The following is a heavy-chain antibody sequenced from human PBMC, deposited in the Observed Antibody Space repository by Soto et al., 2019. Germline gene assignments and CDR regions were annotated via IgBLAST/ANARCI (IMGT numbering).Heavy chain of an antibody. CDR2: IYHSGST. D-gene: IGHD1-26*01. Sequence: QVQLQESGPGLVKPSETLSLTCIVSGGSVSNDAYYWSWIRQPPGNGLEWIGYIYHSGSTYYNPSLKSRVTISADTSANQFSLKVSSVTAADTAVYYCARLGIGWEFPFDYWGQGTLVNVSS. J-gene: IGHJ4*02. CDR1: GGSVSNDAYY. V-gene: IGHV4-61*08. CDR3: ARLGIGWEFPFDY.